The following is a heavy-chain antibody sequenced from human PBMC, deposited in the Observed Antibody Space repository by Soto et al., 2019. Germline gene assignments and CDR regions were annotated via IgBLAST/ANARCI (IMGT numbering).Heavy chain of an antibody. CDR1: GGSISSYY. D-gene: IGHD3-10*01. J-gene: IGHJ4*02. CDR2: IYYSGST. Sequence: QVQLQESGPGLVKPSETLSLTCTVSGGSISSYYWSWIRQPPGKGLEWIGYIYYSGSTNYNPSLKSRVTISVDTSKNQFSLKLSSVTAADTAVYYCARLAPRNYGSGRPYYFDYWGQGTLVTVSS. CDR3: ARLAPRNYGSGRPYYFDY. V-gene: IGHV4-59*08.